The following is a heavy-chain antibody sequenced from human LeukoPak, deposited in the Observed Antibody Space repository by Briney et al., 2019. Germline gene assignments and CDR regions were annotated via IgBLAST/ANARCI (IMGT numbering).Heavy chain of an antibody. D-gene: IGHD5-24*01. J-gene: IGHJ4*02. Sequence: SETLSLTCTVSGGSISSFDSYWSWIRQHPGKGLEWIGCVYYSGSTYFNPSLKSRVTISVDTSMTAADTAVYYCARGRDAYKVGYWGQGTLVTVSS. V-gene: IGHV4-31*03. CDR3: ARGRDAYKVGY. CDR2: VYYSGST. CDR1: GGSISSFDSY.